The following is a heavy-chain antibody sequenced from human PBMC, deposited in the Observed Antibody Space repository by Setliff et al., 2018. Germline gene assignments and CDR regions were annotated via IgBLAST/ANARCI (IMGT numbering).Heavy chain of an antibody. J-gene: IGHJ4*02. V-gene: IGHV4-4*07. CDR1: GGSISSYF. D-gene: IGHD5-12*01. Sequence: SETLSLTCSVSGGSISSYFWNWVRQPAGKGLEWIGRIYSNENTNYNPSLKSRVTMSIDTSKNQLSLKLSSVTAADTAMYYCAGTPALGTSWLSPFDYWGQGTLVTVSS. CDR3: AGTPALGTSWLSPFDY. CDR2: IYSNENT.